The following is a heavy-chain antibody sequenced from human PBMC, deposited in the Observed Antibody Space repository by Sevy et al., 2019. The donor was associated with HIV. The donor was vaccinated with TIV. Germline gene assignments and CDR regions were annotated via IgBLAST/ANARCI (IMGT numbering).Heavy chain of an antibody. CDR2: ISYDGENK. CDR1: GFSFSNYG. J-gene: IGHJ4*02. D-gene: IGHD2-8*02. Sequence: GGSLRLSCAGSGFSFSNYGMHWVRQAPGKGLEWVASISYDGENKYYEDSVKGRFTISRDNSKNTVDLQVNSLRADDTAVYYCAKGTPLTGHQDFDFWGQGTLVTVSS. CDR3: AKGTPLTGHQDFDF. V-gene: IGHV3-30*18.